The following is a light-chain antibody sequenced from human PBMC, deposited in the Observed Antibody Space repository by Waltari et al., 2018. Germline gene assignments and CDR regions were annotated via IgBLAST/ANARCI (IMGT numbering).Light chain of an antibody. CDR2: DVS. Sequence: QSALTQPASVSGAPGQSITISCNGTSRDVGGYSFVFWYQQHPGNAHKLMIYDVSKRPSGISNRFSGSKSGNTASLTISGLQTEDEADYFCSTYTTSSALLFGGGTRLTVL. V-gene: IGLV2-14*03. CDR3: STYTTSSALL. J-gene: IGLJ3*02. CDR1: SRDVGGYSF.